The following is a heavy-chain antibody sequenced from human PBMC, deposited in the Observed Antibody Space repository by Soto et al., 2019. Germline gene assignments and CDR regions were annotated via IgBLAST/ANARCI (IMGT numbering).Heavy chain of an antibody. V-gene: IGHV1-69*13. D-gene: IGHD6-13*01. J-gene: IGHJ6*02. CDR3: ARDTLRFRIAAAGIFYYGMDV. CDR2: IIPIFGTA. CDR1: GGTFSSYA. Sequence: SVKVSCTASGGTFSSYAISWVRQAPGQGLEWMGGIIPIFGTANYAQKFQGRVTITADESTSTAYMELSSLRSEDTAMYYCARDTLRFRIAAAGIFYYGMDVWGQGTTVTVSS.